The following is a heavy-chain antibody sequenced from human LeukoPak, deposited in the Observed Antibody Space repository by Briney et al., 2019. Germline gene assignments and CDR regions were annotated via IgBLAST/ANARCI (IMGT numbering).Heavy chain of an antibody. CDR2: TSSSSSTI. V-gene: IGHV3-48*01. J-gene: IGHJ6*03. D-gene: IGHD3-9*01. CDR3: ARDAAPNHYDILTGYYMDV. CDR1: GFTFSSYS. Sequence: GGSLRLSCAASGFTFSSYSMNWVRQAPGKGLEWVSYTSSSSSTIYYADSVKGRFTISRDNAKNSLYLQMNSLRAEDTAVYYCARDAAPNHYDILTGYYMDVWGKGTTVTVSS.